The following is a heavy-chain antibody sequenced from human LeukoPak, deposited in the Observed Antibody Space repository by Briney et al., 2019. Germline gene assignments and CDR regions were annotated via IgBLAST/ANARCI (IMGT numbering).Heavy chain of an antibody. D-gene: IGHD2-2*01. CDR1: GFTFSSYG. CDR2: ISYDGSDK. V-gene: IGHV3-30*18. J-gene: IGHJ4*02. Sequence: GGSLRLSCAASGFTFSSYGIHWVRRAPGKGLEWVALISYDGSDKYYVDSVKGRFTISRDNSKNTVFLQMNSLRVEDTAVYYCAKGAAAQGSFDYWGQGTLVTVSS. CDR3: AKGAAAQGSFDY.